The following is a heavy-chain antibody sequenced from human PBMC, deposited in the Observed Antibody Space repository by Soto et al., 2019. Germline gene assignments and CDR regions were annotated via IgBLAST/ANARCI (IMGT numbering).Heavy chain of an antibody. CDR3: ARDYLVIPHRVLDY. J-gene: IGHJ4*02. D-gene: IGHD2-15*01. CDR1: GFTFSSYG. Sequence: QVQLVESGGGVVQPGRSLRLSCAASGFTFSSYGMHWVRQAPGKGLEWVAVIWYDGSYKYYADSVKGRFTISGDNSNNSLYLQMNSLRAEDTAVYYRARDYLVIPHRVLDYWRQGTLVTVSS. V-gene: IGHV3-33*01. CDR2: IWYDGSYK.